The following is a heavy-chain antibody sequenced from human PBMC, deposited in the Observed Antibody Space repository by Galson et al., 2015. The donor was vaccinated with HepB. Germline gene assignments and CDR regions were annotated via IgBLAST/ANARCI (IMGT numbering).Heavy chain of an antibody. CDR2: ISYDGSNK. J-gene: IGHJ4*02. CDR1: GFIFSGYG. Sequence: SLRLSCAASGFIFSGYGMHWVRQAPGKGLDWVAVISYDGSNKYYADSVKGRFTISRDNARNSLYLQINSLRAEDTAIYYCTRGQTTSEYWGQGTLVTVSS. V-gene: IGHV3-30*03. D-gene: IGHD4-11*01. CDR3: TRGQTTSEY.